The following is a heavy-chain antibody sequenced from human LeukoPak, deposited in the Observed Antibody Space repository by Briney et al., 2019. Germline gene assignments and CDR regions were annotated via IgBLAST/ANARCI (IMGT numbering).Heavy chain of an antibody. CDR2: INHSGST. Sequence: SETLSLTCTVSGGSISSYYWSWIRQPPWKGLEWIGEINHSGSTNYNPSLKSRVTISVDTSKNQFSLKLSSVTAADTAVYYCARTLGKDYGDSRGVTDYWGQGTLVIVPS. J-gene: IGHJ4*02. V-gene: IGHV4-34*01. CDR1: GGSISSYY. CDR3: ARTLGKDYGDSRGVTDY. D-gene: IGHD4-17*01.